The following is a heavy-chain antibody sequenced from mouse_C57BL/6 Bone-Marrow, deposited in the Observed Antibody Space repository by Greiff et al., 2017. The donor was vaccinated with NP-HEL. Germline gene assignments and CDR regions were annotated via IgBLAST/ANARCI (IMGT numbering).Heavy chain of an antibody. CDR1: GFSFNTYA. Sequence: EVQRVESGGGLVQPKGSLKLSCAASGFSFNTYAMNWVRQAPGKGLEWVARIRSKSNNYATYYADSVKDRFTISRDASESMLYLQMNNLKTEDTAMYYCVCDVDYAMDYWGQGTSVTVSA. CDR3: VCDVDYAMDY. J-gene: IGHJ4*01. V-gene: IGHV10-1*01. CDR2: IRSKSNNYAT.